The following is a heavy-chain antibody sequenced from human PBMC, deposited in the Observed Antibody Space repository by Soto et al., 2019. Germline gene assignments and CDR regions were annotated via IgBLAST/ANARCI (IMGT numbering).Heavy chain of an antibody. D-gene: IGHD2-15*01. J-gene: IGHJ4*02. CDR3: AKRRGAGGHFDY. Sequence: DVQLLESGGGLVQPAGSLRLSCAASGFTFSSYAMGWVRQGPGKGLEWVAVVSIGGSTHYADSVRGRFTISRDNSKNTLSLQMNSLTAEDTAVYCCAKRRGAGGHFDYLGQGALVTVSS. CDR1: GFTFSSYA. CDR2: VSIGGST. V-gene: IGHV3-23*01.